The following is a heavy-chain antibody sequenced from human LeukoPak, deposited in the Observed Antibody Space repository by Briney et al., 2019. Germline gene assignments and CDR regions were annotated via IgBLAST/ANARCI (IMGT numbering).Heavy chain of an antibody. D-gene: IGHD6-13*01. CDR2: IYYSGST. CDR3: ARALQPGVYAFDI. J-gene: IGHJ3*02. Sequence: SETLSLTCTVSGVSISSYYWTWIRQPPGEGLEWIGYIYYSGSTNYNPTLKSRVTISVDTSKNQFSLKLSSVTAADTAVYYCARALQPGVYAFDIWGQGTMVTVSS. V-gene: IGHV4-59*01. CDR1: GVSISSYY.